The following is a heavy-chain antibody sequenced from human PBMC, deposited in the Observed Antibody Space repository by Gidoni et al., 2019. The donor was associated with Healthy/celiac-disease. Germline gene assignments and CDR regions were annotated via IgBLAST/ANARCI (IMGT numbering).Heavy chain of an antibody. CDR3: ARGAGSRGNYYYYMDV. J-gene: IGHJ6*03. CDR1: GGSFRGYY. Sequence: QVQLQQWGAGLLKPSETLSPTCAVYGGSFRGYYWSWIRQPPGKGLEWLGEINHSGSTNYNPSLKSRVTISVDTSKNQFSLKLSSVTAADTAVYYCARGAGSRGNYYYYMDVWGKGTTVTVSS. D-gene: IGHD3-10*01. V-gene: IGHV4-34*01. CDR2: INHSGST.